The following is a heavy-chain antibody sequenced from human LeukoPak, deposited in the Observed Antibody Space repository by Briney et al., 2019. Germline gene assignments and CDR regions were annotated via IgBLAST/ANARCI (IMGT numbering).Heavy chain of an antibody. V-gene: IGHV3-9*01. CDR2: ISWNSGSI. J-gene: IGHJ6*03. Sequence: QSGGSLRLSCAASGFTFDDYAMHWVRQAPGKGLEWVSGISWNSGSIGYADSVKGRFTISRDNAKNSLYLQMNSLRAEDTAVYYCARARPPSVVSLYWGYYMDVWGKGTTVTVSS. CDR1: GFTFDDYA. CDR3: ARARPPSVVSLYWGYYMDV. D-gene: IGHD2-21*01.